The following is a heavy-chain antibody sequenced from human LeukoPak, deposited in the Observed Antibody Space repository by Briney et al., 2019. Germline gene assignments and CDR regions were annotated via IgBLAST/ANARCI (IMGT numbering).Heavy chain of an antibody. J-gene: IGHJ4*02. D-gene: IGHD3-22*01. V-gene: IGHV1-2*02. Sequence: APVTVSCTASGYTFTGYYMHWVRQAPGQGLEWMGWINPNSGGTNYAQKFQGRVTTTRDTSISTAYMELSRLRSDDTAVYYCARDDSSGYYYGDYWGQGTLVTVSS. CDR1: GYTFTGYY. CDR2: INPNSGGT. CDR3: ARDDSSGYYYGDY.